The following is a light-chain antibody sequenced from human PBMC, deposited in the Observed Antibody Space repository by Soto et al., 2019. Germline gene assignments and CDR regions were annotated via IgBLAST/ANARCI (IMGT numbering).Light chain of an antibody. V-gene: IGKV3-15*01. CDR3: QHYNNWRLLT. CDR1: QSAGTK. CDR2: DTP. Sequence: EIVMTQSPATLSVSPGERATLSCRASQSAGTKLDWYQQKPGQAPRLLIYDTPTRATGIPVRVSGSGSGTEFPLAISSLQSEDFAVYCCQHYNNWRLLTCGGGTKVEIK. J-gene: IGKJ4*01.